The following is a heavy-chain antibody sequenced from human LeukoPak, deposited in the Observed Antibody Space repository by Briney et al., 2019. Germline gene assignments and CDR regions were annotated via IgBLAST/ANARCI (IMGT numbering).Heavy chain of an antibody. J-gene: IGHJ4*02. CDR1: GYTFTSYG. V-gene: IGHV1-2*02. CDR2: INPNSGGT. D-gene: IGHD3-16*01. CDR3: ARRVTFGGVIDY. Sequence: ASVKVSCKASGYTFTSYGISWVRQAPGQGLEWMGWINPNSGGTNYAQKFQGRVTMTRDTSISTAYMELSRLRSDDTAVYYCARRVTFGGVIDYWGQGTLVTVSS.